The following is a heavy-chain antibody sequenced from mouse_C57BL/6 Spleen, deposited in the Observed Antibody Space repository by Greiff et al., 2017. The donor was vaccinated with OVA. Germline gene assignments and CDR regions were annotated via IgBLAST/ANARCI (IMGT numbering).Heavy chain of an antibody. CDR2: INPNNGGT. Sequence: EVKLQQSGPELVKPGASVKISCKASGYTFTDYYMNWVKQSHGKSLEWIGDINPNNGGTSYNQKFKGKATLTVDKSSSTAYMELRSLTSEDSAVYYCARWRYGSSFAYWGQGTLVTVSA. V-gene: IGHV1-26*01. CDR3: ARWRYGSSFAY. J-gene: IGHJ3*01. D-gene: IGHD1-1*01. CDR1: GYTFTDYY.